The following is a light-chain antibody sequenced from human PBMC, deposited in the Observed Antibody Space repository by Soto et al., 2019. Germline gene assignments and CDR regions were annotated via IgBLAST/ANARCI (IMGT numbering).Light chain of an antibody. V-gene: IGKV3-11*01. Sequence: EIVLTQSPATLSLSPGERATLSCRASQSVSTYLAWYQQKPGQAPSLLIYDAANRATGNPARFSDSGSGTDFTLTISSLEPEDFAVYYCQQRINWPPLTFGGGTKVEIK. J-gene: IGKJ4*01. CDR1: QSVSTY. CDR2: DAA. CDR3: QQRINWPPLT.